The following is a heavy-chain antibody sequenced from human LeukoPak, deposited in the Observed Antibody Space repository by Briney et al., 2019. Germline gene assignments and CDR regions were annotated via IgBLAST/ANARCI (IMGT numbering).Heavy chain of an antibody. D-gene: IGHD6-6*01. J-gene: IGHJ4*02. CDR1: GYTFVTYG. V-gene: IGHV1-18*01. CDR3: ARDSYSSSSTPPPHFDY. Sequence: ASVKVSCKASGYTFVTYGINWLRQAPGQGLEWMGWISTYNGNTNYAQKLQGRVTMTTDTSTSTAYMELRSLRSDDTAVYYCARDSYSSSSTPPPHFDYWGQGTLVTVSS. CDR2: ISTYNGNT.